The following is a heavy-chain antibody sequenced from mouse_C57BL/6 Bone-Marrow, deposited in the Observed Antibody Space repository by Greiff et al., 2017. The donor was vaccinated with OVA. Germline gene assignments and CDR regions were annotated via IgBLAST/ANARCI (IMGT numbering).Heavy chain of an antibody. CDR2: IRNKANGYTT. D-gene: IGHD1-1*01. J-gene: IGHJ1*03. V-gene: IGHV7-3*01. CDR1: GFTFTDYY. CDR3: ASHNGSSHWYFDV. Sequence: EVNVVESGGGLVQPGGSLSLSCAASGFTFTDYYMSWVRQPPGKALEWLGFIRNKANGYTTEYSASVKGRFTISRDNSQSILYLQMNALRAEDSATYYCASHNGSSHWYFDVWGTGTTVTVSS.